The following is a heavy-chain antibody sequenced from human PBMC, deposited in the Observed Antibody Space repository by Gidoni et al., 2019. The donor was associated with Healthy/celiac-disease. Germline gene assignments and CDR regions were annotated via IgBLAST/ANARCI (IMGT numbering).Heavy chain of an antibody. CDR2: INPNSGGT. V-gene: IGHV1-2*04. J-gene: IGHJ4*02. CDR3: ARGSRGMYYYDSSGYYSFDY. D-gene: IGHD3-22*01. CDR1: GYTFTGYY. Sequence: QVQLVPSGAEVKKPGASVKVSCKASGYTFTGYYMHWVRQAPGQGLEWMGCINPNSGGTNYAQKFQGWVTMTRDTSISTAYMELSRLRSDDTAVYYCARGSRGMYYYDSSGYYSFDYWGQGTLVTVSS.